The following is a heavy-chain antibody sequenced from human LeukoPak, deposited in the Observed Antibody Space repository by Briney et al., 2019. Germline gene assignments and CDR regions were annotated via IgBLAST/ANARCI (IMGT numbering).Heavy chain of an antibody. CDR3: ARVVRSYGEEYCDY. CDR1: GYTFTGYY. V-gene: IGHV1-2*02. CDR2: INPNSGGT. J-gene: IGHJ4*02. Sequence: ASVKVSCKASGYTFTGYYMHWVRQAPGQGLEWMGWINPNSGGTNYAQKFQGRVTMTRDTSISTAYMELSRLRSDDTAVCYCARVVRSYGEEYCDYWGQGTLVTVSS. D-gene: IGHD1-26*01.